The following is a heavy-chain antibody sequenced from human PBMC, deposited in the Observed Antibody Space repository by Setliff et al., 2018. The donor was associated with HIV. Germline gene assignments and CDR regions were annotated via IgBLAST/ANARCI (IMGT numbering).Heavy chain of an antibody. CDR1: GFTFSSYG. J-gene: IGHJ3*02. D-gene: IGHD3-22*01. V-gene: IGHV3-30*02. CDR3: AKGRGDYYDSSGYYPVRDAFDI. Sequence: PGGSLRLSCAASGFTFSSYGMHWVRQAPGKGLEWVAVIWYDGSNKYYADSVKGRFTISRDNSKNTLYLQMNSLRAEDTAVYYCAKGRGDYYDSSGYYPVRDAFDIWGQGTRVT. CDR2: IWYDGSNK.